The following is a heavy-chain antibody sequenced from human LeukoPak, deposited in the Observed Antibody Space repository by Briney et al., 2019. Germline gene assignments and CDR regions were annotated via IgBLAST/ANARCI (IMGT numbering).Heavy chain of an antibody. Sequence: GGSLRLSCAASGFTFSSYAMSWVRQAPGKGLEWVSAISGSGGSTYYADSVKGRFTISRDNSKNTLYLQMNSLRAEDTAVYYCARSHRSVVPAAWMDVWGKGTTVTVSS. CDR1: GFTFSSYA. D-gene: IGHD2-2*01. CDR3: ARSHRSVVPAAWMDV. J-gene: IGHJ6*04. V-gene: IGHV3-23*01. CDR2: ISGSGGST.